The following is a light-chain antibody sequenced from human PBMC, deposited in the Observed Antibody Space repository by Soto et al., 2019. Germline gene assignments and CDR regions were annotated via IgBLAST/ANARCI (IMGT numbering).Light chain of an antibody. CDR1: QSLADNY. J-gene: IGKJ1*01. CDR2: GAS. V-gene: IGKV3-20*01. Sequence: EVVLTQSPGTLSLSPGDRAALSCRASQSLADNYLAWYQQKPGQAPRLLMYGASTRLTGIPDRFSGSGSGTDFTLIISRLEPEDFAVYYCQQYGSSPRTFGQGTKVEIK. CDR3: QQYGSSPRT.